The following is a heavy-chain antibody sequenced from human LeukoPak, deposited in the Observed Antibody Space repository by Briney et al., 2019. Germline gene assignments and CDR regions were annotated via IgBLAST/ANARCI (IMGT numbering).Heavy chain of an antibody. CDR2: ISSSSAYI. J-gene: IGHJ4*02. CDR1: GFTFSSYE. Sequence: GGSLRLSCAASGFTFSSYEMNWVRQAPGKGLEWVSSISSSSAYIYYADSVKGRFTISRDNAKNSLYLQMNSLRAEDTAVYYCARDPGDFWSGYHDYWGQGTLVTVSS. CDR3: ARDPGDFWSGYHDY. V-gene: IGHV3-21*01. D-gene: IGHD3-3*01.